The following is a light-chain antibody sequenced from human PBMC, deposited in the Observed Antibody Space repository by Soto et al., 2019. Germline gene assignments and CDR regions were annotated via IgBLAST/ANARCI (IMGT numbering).Light chain of an antibody. CDR2: DVS. V-gene: IGLV2-11*01. J-gene: IGLJ1*01. Sequence: QSALTQPRSVSGSPGQSVTISCTGTSSDVGGYNYVSWYQQHPGKAPKLMIYDVSKRPSGVPDRFSGSNSGNTASLTISGLQAEDEADYYCCSYAGSSSYVFGPGTKVTVL. CDR3: CSYAGSSSYV. CDR1: SSDVGGYNY.